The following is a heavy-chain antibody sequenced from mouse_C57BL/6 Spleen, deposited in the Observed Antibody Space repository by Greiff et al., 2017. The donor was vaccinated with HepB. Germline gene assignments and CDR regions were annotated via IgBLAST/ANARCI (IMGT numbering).Heavy chain of an antibody. D-gene: IGHD2-3*01. V-gene: IGHV14-4*01. J-gene: IGHJ3*01. CDR3: TPIYDGPLAY. CDR1: GFNIKDDY. Sequence: EVQLQQSGAELVRPGASVKLSCTASGFNIKDDYMHWVKQRPEQGLEWIGWIDPENGDTEYASKFQGKATITADTSSNTAYLQLSSLTSEDTAVYYCTPIYDGPLAYWGQGTLVTVSA. CDR2: IDPENGDT.